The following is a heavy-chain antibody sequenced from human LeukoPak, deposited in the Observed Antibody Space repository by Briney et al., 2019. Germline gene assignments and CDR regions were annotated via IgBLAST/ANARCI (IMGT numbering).Heavy chain of an antibody. CDR1: GFTFSSNA. D-gene: IGHD2-21*01. CDR2: ISGTGGTT. V-gene: IGHV3-23*01. J-gene: IGHJ4*02. CDR3: ATYYVGVGGRGH. Sequence: PGGSLRLSCAASGFTFSSNAMCWVRQAPGKGLEWVSLISGTGGTTYYADSVKGRLTISRDNSKNTLYLQMNSLRVEDTAVYYCATYYVGVGGRGHWGPGTLVTVSS.